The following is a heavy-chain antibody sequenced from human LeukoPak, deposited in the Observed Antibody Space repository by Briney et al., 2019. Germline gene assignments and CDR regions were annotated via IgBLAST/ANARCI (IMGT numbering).Heavy chain of an antibody. V-gene: IGHV6-1*01. CDR1: GDRVSSNSAA. Sequence: SQTLSLTCAISGDRVSSNSAAWELVRQSPSRRLEWVGRTYYRSKWYNDYAVSVKSRITINPDTSKNQFSLQLNSVTPEDTAVYYCAREGKWLLTLLDWGQGTLVTVSS. J-gene: IGHJ4*02. D-gene: IGHD3-22*01. CDR3: AREGKWLLTLLD. CDR2: TYYRSKWYN.